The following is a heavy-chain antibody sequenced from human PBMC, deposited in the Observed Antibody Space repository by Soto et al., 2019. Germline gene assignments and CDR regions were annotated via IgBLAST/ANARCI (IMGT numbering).Heavy chain of an antibody. V-gene: IGHV4-34*01. D-gene: IGHD1-1*01. CDR3: ARVERGTATTVVDAFDI. CDR2: MSHSGGT. CDR1: GGSVSRGIYY. Sequence: QVQLKQWGAGCLKPSETLSLPCAVYGGSVSRGIYYWSWIRQPQGKGLEGIGEMSHSGGTHFNPSLKSRVTISVDTSKNQFSLKMSFVTAADTALYYCARVERGTATTVVDAFDIWGPGTMVTVSS. J-gene: IGHJ3*02.